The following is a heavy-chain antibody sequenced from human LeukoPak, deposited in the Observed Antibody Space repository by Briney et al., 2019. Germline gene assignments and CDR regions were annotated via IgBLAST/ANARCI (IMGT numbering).Heavy chain of an antibody. V-gene: IGHV4-59*12. CDR1: GGSISSYY. D-gene: IGHD3-3*01. Sequence: SETLSLTCTVSGGSISSYYWSWIRQPPGKGLEWIGYIYYSGSTNYNPSLKSRVTISVDTSKNQFSLKLSSVTAADTAVYYCARGYTIFGVVIRYYYYMDVWGKGTTVTVSS. CDR2: IYYSGST. J-gene: IGHJ6*03. CDR3: ARGYTIFGVVIRYYYYMDV.